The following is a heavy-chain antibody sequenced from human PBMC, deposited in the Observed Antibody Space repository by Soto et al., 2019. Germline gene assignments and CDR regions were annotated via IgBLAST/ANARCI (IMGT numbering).Heavy chain of an antibody. J-gene: IGHJ5*02. V-gene: IGHV3-7*03. Sequence: PGGSLRLSCAASGFTFSSYWMSWVRQAPGKGLEWVANIKQDGSEKYYVDSVKGRFTISRDNAKNSLYLQMNSLRAEDTAVYYCARVPKEIVVVINWFDPWGQGTLVTVSS. CDR3: ARVPKEIVVVINWFDP. CDR2: IKQDGSEK. D-gene: IGHD3-22*01. CDR1: GFTFSSYW.